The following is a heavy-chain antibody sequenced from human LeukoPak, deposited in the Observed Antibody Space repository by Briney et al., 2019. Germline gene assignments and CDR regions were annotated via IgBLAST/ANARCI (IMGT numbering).Heavy chain of an antibody. CDR1: GFTFSSYA. D-gene: IGHD1-26*01. J-gene: IGHJ4*02. CDR2: ISYDGSNK. V-gene: IGHV3-30*04. Sequence: GGSLRLSCAASGFTFSSYAMHWVRQAPGKGLEWVAVISYDGSNKYYADSVKGRFTISRDNSKNTLYLQMNSLRAEDTAVYYCARDPYFEYSGSHFDYWGQGTLVTVSS. CDR3: ARDPYFEYSGSHFDY.